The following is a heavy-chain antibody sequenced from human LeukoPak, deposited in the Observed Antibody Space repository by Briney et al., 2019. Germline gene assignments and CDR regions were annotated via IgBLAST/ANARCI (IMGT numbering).Heavy chain of an antibody. D-gene: IGHD3-10*02. CDR1: GGSISSGDYY. J-gene: IGHJ4*02. CDR2: IYYSGST. CDR3: ARTPRVFGPYYLDY. V-gene: IGHV4-30-4*01. Sequence: PSETLSLTCTVSGGSISSGDYYWSWIRQPPGKGLEWIGYIYYSGSTYYNPSLKSRVTISVDTSKNQFSLKLSSVTAADTAVYYCARTPRVFGPYYLDYWGQGTLVTVSS.